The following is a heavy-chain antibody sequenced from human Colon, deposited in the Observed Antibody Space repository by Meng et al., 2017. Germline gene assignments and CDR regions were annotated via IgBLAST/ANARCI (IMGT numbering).Heavy chain of an antibody. CDR3: ARRRGGSGRDC. V-gene: IGHV4-39*01. D-gene: IGHD3-10*01. CDR2: IYHSGSP. J-gene: IGHJ4*02. CDR1: GVSISSNGYY. Sequence: LPLQEAGPGLVQPAETLSLTCTVSGVSISSNGYYWDWVRQPPGKGLEWIGAIYHSGSPSYNPSLQSRVTMFVDTSKNQFSLMLTSVTATDTAVYYCARRRGGSGRDCWGQGTLVTVSS.